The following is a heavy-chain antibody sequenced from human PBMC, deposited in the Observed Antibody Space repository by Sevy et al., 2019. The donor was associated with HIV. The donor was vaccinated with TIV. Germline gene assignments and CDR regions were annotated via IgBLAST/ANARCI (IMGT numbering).Heavy chain of an antibody. Sequence: SQXLSLXXTVSXGXIXTYXWSXXRQPPGXGXEYXGXIYYTXTTNYNPSLKSRVTISVDTSKNQFSLNLRSVTALDPAVYYCARAPXVRSSDXSXXXXXXWGQGTLVTVSS. CDR2: IYYTXTT. J-gene: IGHJ5*02. CDR3: ARAPXVRSSDXSXXXXXX. V-gene: IGHV4-59*01. D-gene: IGHD2-15*01. CDR1: XGXIXTYX.